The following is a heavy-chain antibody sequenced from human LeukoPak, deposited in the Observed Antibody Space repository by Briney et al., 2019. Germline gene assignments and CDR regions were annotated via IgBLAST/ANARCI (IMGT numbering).Heavy chain of an antibody. CDR3: ARDRIAAAGPFDY. CDR1: GYTFTSYG. CDR2: ISAYNGNT. D-gene: IGHD6-13*01. J-gene: IGHJ4*02. V-gene: IGHV1-18*01. Sequence: ASVNVSFKASGYTFTSYGISWVRQAPGQGLAWMGWISAYNGNTNYAQKLQGRVTMTTNASTSTAYMELRSLRSDDTAVYFCARDRIAAAGPFDYWGQGTLVTVSS.